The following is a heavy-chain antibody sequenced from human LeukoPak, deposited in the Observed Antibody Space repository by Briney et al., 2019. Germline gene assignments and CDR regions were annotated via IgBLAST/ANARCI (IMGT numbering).Heavy chain of an antibody. CDR2: ISYDGSNK. CDR3: AKDPAIAVAGTGDYFDY. J-gene: IGHJ4*02. V-gene: IGHV3-30*18. CDR1: GFTFSSYG. Sequence: GGSLRLSCAASGFTFSSYGMHWVRQAPGKGLEWVAVISYDGSNKYYADSVKGRFTISRDNSKNTLYLQMNSQRAEDTAVYYCAKDPAIAVAGTGDYFDYWGQGTLVTVSS. D-gene: IGHD6-19*01.